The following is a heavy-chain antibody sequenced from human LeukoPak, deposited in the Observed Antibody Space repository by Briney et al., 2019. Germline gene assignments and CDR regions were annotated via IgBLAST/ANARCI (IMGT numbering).Heavy chain of an antibody. Sequence: GGSLRLPCAASGFTFRSYWMHWVRQDPGKGLVWVSHMNGDGSSTSYADSVKGRFTISRDNAKNTLYLQMNRLKAEDTAVYYCARSGTDAFDIWGQGTMVTVSS. CDR3: ARSGTDAFDI. CDR1: GFTFRSYW. J-gene: IGHJ3*02. CDR2: MNGDGSST. V-gene: IGHV3-74*01. D-gene: IGHD5-12*01.